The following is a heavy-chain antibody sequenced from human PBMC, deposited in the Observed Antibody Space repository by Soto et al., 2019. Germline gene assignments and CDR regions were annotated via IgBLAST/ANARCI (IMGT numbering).Heavy chain of an antibody. CDR2: IYYSGNA. D-gene: IGHD6-13*01. J-gene: IGHJ4*02. V-gene: IGHV4-39*01. CDR1: GGSIGSGSYY. Sequence: SETLSITCTVSGGSIGSGSYYWGGVRQPPGKWLEWIGSIYYSGNAYYNPSLKSRVAVSVDTSKNQFSLKVTSVTATDTAVYYCARHKDTSSRYLLPDFWGQGTLVTVSS. CDR3: ARHKDTSSRYLLPDF.